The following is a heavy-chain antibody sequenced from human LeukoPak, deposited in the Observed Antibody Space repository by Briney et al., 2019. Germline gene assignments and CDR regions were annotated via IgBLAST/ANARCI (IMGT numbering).Heavy chain of an antibody. Sequence: SETLSLTCTVSGGSISSHYWSWIRQPPGKGLEWIGYIYNSGSTNYNPPFKSRVTISVDTSKNQFSLKLTSVTAADTAVYYCARGGYNYGYDDDFEYWGQGILVTVSS. V-gene: IGHV4-59*11. CDR3: ARGGYNYGYDDDFEY. CDR2: IYNSGST. J-gene: IGHJ4*02. CDR1: GGSISSHY. D-gene: IGHD5-18*01.